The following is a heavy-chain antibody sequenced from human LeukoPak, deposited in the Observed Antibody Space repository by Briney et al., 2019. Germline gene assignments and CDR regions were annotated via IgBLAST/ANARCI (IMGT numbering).Heavy chain of an antibody. V-gene: IGHV3-23*01. J-gene: IGHJ4*02. CDR1: GFTFSIYD. Sequence: GGSPRLSCAASGFTFSIYDMYWIRQAPGKGLECVAVISRGGISYYADSVNGRFTVSRDISKNTMYLQMNSLRAEDTAVYYCSKKGQSEGYGKPDWGQGTLVTVSS. CDR3: SKKGQSEGYGKPD. CDR2: ISRGGIS. D-gene: IGHD5-12*01.